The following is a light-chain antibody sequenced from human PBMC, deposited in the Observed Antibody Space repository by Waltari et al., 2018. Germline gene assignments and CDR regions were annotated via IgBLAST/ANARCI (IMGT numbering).Light chain of an antibody. Sequence: DIQMTQSPSSLSASVGDRVTITYRASQGVSSWLAWYQQKPGKAPKLLIYKASSLQSGVPSRFSGSGYGTDFTLTISSLQPEDFATYYCQQYENVPFTFGPGTKLDIE. CDR2: KAS. J-gene: IGKJ3*01. CDR3: QQYENVPFT. CDR1: QGVSSW. V-gene: IGKV1-5*03.